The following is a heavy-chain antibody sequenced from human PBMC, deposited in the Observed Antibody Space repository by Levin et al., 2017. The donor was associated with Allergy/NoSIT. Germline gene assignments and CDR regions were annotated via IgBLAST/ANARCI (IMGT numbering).Heavy chain of an antibody. V-gene: IGHV3-21*05. CDR3: ARDFSRHFAIDS. CDR2: INDISTYI. CDR1: GFALGLYS. D-gene: IGHD2-21*01. Sequence: SGGSLRLSCGVSGFALGLYSMNWVRQAPGKGLEWLAYINDISTYIHYADSVKGRFTISRDNAKNSLYLQMGSLRVEDTAIYYCARDFSRHFAIDSWGHGTLVTVSS. J-gene: IGHJ5*01.